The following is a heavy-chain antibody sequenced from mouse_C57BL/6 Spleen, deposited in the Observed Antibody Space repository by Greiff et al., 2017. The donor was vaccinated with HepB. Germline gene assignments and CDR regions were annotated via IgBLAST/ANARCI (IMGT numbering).Heavy chain of an antibody. CDR1: GFTFSDYG. Sequence: EVQRVESGGGLVKPGGSLKLSCAASGFTFSDYGMHWVRQAPEKGLEWVAYISSGSSTIYYADTVKGRFTISRDNAKNTLFLQMTSLRSEDTAMYYCARRRVGSSSLDVWGTGTTVTVSS. V-gene: IGHV5-17*01. CDR3: ARRRVGSSSLDV. J-gene: IGHJ1*03. D-gene: IGHD1-1*01. CDR2: ISSGSSTI.